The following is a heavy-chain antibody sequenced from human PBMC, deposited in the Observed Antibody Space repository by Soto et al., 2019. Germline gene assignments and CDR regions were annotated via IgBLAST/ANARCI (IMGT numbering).Heavy chain of an antibody. CDR1: GFTVSSNY. CDR3: ARESDILTGYDY. Sequence: LRLSCAASGFTVSSNYMSWVRQAPGKGLEWVSVIYSGGSTYYADSVKGRFTISRDNSKNTLYLQMNSLRAEDTAVYYCARESDILTGYDYWGQGTLVTVPQ. V-gene: IGHV3-53*01. D-gene: IGHD3-9*01. CDR2: IYSGGST. J-gene: IGHJ4*02.